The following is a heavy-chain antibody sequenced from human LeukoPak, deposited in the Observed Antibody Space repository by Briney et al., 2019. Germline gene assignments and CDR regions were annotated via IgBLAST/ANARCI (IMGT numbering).Heavy chain of an antibody. D-gene: IGHD5-12*01. J-gene: IGHJ3*02. CDR1: GGSISSHY. Sequence: PSETLSLTCTVSGGSISSHYWSWIRQPPGKGLEWIGYIYYSGSTNYNPSLKSRVTISVDTSKNQFSLKLSSVTAADTAVYYCARVATDAFDIWGQGTMVTVSS. CDR2: IYYSGST. CDR3: ARVATDAFDI. V-gene: IGHV4-59*11.